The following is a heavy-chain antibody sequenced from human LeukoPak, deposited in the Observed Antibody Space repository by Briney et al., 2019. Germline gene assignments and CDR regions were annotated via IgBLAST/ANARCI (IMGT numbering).Heavy chain of an antibody. CDR3: ARPGIVGATAFDS. CDR2: IYSGGTA. Sequence: GGSLRLSCAASGFTVSSNHMSWVRQAPGKGPEWVSVIYSGGTAYYADSVKGRFTISRDNSKNTLYLHMNSLRADDTAVYYCARPGIVGATAFDSWGQGTLVTVSS. V-gene: IGHV3-66*04. CDR1: GFTVSSNH. J-gene: IGHJ4*02. D-gene: IGHD1-26*01.